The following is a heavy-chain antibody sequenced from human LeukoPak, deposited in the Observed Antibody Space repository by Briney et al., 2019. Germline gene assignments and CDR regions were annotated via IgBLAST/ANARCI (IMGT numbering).Heavy chain of an antibody. CDR2: INPNSGGT. D-gene: IGHD2-2*01. CDR1: GYTFTVYY. J-gene: IGHJ5*02. V-gene: IGHV1-2*02. Sequence: ASVKVSCKASGYTFTVYYMHWVRQAPGQGLEWMGWINPNSGGTNYAQKFQGRVTMTRDTSISTAYMELSRLRSDDTAVYYCARADCSSTSCLFLRGAYNWFDPWGQGTLVTVSS. CDR3: ARADCSSTSCLFLRGAYNWFDP.